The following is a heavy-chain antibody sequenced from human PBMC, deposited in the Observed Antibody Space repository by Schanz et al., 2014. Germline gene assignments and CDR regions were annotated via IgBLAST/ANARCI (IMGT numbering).Heavy chain of an antibody. Sequence: QVQLVQSGAEMKKPGASVKVSCKASGYTFTGYYMHWVRQAPEQGLEWMGWINPNSGTTNYAQKGQGWVTRARDTSISSAYMERRRLKSDDTAVYYWAGAFGGDGPAGAFDYWGQGTLVTVSS. V-gene: IGHV1-2*04. J-gene: IGHJ4*02. CDR3: AGAFGGDGPAGAFDY. CDR1: GYTFTGYY. CDR2: INPNSGTT. D-gene: IGHD2-21*02.